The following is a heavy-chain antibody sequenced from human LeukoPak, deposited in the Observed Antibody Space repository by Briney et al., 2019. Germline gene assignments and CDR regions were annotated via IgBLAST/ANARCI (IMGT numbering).Heavy chain of an antibody. Sequence: PGRSLRLSCAAFGFTFSSYGMHWVRQAPGKGLEWVAVISYDGSNKYYADSVKGRFTISRDNSKNTLYLQMNSLRAEDTAVYYCAGPSTESPGGYWGQGTLVTVSS. V-gene: IGHV3-30*03. CDR3: AGPSTESPGGY. CDR1: GFTFSSYG. CDR2: ISYDGSNK. D-gene: IGHD2-8*02. J-gene: IGHJ4*02.